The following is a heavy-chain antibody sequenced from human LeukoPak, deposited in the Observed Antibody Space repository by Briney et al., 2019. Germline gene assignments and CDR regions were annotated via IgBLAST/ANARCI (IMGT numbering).Heavy chain of an antibody. CDR1: GFTFSSYA. Sequence: GGSLRLSCAASGFTFSSYAMHWVRQAPGKGLEWVAVISYDGSNKYYADSVKGRFTISRDNSKNTLYLQMNSLRAEDTAVYYCARVLSELKLIGYWGQGTLVTVSS. CDR2: ISYDGSNK. V-gene: IGHV3-30*04. D-gene: IGHD1-26*01. J-gene: IGHJ4*02. CDR3: ARVLSELKLIGY.